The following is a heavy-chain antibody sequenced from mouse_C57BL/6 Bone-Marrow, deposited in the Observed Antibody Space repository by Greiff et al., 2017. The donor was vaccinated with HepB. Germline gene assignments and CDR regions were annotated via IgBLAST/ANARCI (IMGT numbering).Heavy chain of an antibody. J-gene: IGHJ4*01. V-gene: IGHV1-55*01. D-gene: IGHD2-1*01. CDR3: ARDLLYCYSAMDY. CDR1: GYTFTSYW. Sequence: QVQLQQPGAELVKPGASVKMSCKASGYTFTSYWITWVKQRPGQGLEWIGDIYPGSGSTNYNEKFKSKATLTVDTSSSPAYMQLSSLTSEDSAVYYCARDLLYCYSAMDYWGQGTSVTVSS. CDR2: IYPGSGST.